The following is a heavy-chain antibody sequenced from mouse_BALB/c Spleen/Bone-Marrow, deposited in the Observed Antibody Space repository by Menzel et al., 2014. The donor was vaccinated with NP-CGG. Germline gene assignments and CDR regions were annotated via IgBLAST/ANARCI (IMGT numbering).Heavy chain of an antibody. Sequence: EVKLQQSGPELVKPGASVKISCKASGYTFTDYNMHWVKQTHGRSLEWIGYINPYNGGTGYNQKFKSKATLTVDNSSSTAYMELRSLTSEDSAVYYCARGLLLSWFAYWGQGTLVTVSA. CDR2: INPYNGGT. V-gene: IGHV1S29*02. CDR3: ARGLLLSWFAY. J-gene: IGHJ3*01. CDR1: GYTFTDYN. D-gene: IGHD2-3*01.